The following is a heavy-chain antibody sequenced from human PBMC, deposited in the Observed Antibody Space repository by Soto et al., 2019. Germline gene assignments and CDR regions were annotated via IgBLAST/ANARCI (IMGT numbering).Heavy chain of an antibody. CDR3: ARDFLYCGGDCYSGFQH. V-gene: IGHV1-46*01. CDR2: INPSGGST. J-gene: IGHJ1*01. Sequence: ASVKVSYKASGYTFTSYYMHWVRQAPGQGLEWMGIINPSGGSTSYAQKFQGRVTITRDTSASTAYMELSSLRSEDTAVYYCARDFLYCGGDCYSGFQHWGQGTLVTVSS. CDR1: GYTFTSYY. D-gene: IGHD2-21*02.